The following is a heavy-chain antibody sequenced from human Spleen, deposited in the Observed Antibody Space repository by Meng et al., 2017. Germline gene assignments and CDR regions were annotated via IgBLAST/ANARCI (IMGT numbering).Heavy chain of an antibody. D-gene: IGHD4-17*01. CDR2: ILYDGSSQ. V-gene: IGHV3-30*03. CDR1: GFTFSSYW. CDR3: RLPLLGDYYYYGMDV. J-gene: IGHJ6*02. Sequence: GESLKISCAASGFTFSSYWMSWVRQAPGKGLEWVAVILYDGSSQYYADSVKGRFTFSRDNSKNTLYLYMNSLRSEDTAVYYCRLPLLGDYYYYGMDVWGQGTTVTVSS.